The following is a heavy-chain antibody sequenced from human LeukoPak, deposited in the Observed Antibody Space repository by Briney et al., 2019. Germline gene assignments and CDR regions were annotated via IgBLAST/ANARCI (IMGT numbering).Heavy chain of an antibody. Sequence: SETLSLTCAVYGGSFSGYYWSWIRQPPGKGLEWIGEINHSGSTNYNPSLKSRVTISVDTSKNQFSLKLSSVTAADTAVYYCARGYYGSGSYYPRFDYWGQGTLVAVSS. J-gene: IGHJ4*02. D-gene: IGHD3-10*01. CDR2: INHSGST. CDR3: ARGYYGSGSYYPRFDY. CDR1: GGSFSGYY. V-gene: IGHV4-34*01.